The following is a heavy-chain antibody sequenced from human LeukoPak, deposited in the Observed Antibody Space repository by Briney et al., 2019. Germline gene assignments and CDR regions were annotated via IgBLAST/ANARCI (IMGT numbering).Heavy chain of an antibody. V-gene: IGHV4-59*01. Sequence: SETLSLTRTISVGSISTYYWGWIRQPPGKGLEWIGYISYSGSTTYTPSLESRVTISVDTSKNQFSLRLSSVTAADTAVYYCTRITQGTVDYWGQGILVTVSS. CDR3: TRITQGTVDY. J-gene: IGHJ4*02. D-gene: IGHD3-10*01. CDR1: VGSISTYY. CDR2: ISYSGST.